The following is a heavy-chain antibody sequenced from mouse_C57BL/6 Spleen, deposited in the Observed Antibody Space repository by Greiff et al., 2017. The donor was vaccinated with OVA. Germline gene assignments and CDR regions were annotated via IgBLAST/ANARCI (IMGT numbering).Heavy chain of an antibody. CDR3: AIITTVVEGYFDV. Sequence: QVQLQQPGAELVKPGASVKLSCKASGYTFTSYWMHWVKQRPGQGLVWIGMIHPNSGSTNYNEKFKSKATLTVDKSSSTAYMQLSSLTSEDSAVYYCAIITTVVEGYFDVWGTGTTVTVSS. D-gene: IGHD1-1*01. CDR1: GYTFTSYW. CDR2: IHPNSGST. V-gene: IGHV1-64*01. J-gene: IGHJ1*03.